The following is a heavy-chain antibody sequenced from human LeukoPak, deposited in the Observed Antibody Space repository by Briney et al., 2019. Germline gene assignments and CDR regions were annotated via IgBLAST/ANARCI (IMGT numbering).Heavy chain of an antibody. D-gene: IGHD6-19*01. CDR3: ARVMYRSGWYFLDY. Sequence: GGSLRLSCVASGFTFSSYPMHWVRQAPGKGLEWVAVISDDGKSKHYADSVQGRFTISRDNSKNTLYLQMNSLRAEDTAVYYCARVMYRSGWYFLDYWGQGTLVTVSS. J-gene: IGHJ4*02. CDR2: ISDDGKSK. CDR1: GFTFSSYP. V-gene: IGHV3-30*04.